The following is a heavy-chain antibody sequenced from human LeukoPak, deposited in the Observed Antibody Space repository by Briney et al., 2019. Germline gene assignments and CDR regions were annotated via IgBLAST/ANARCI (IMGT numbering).Heavy chain of an antibody. D-gene: IGHD5-18*01. V-gene: IGHV4-39*07. Sequence: SETLSLTCTVSGGSISSSSYYWGWIRQPPGKGLEWIGSIYYSGSTYYNPSLKSRVTISVDTSKNQFSLKLSSVTAADTAVYYCARVSGGYSYGYGDYWGQGTLVTVSS. CDR2: IYYSGST. CDR1: GGSISSSSYY. J-gene: IGHJ4*02. CDR3: ARVSGGYSYGYGDY.